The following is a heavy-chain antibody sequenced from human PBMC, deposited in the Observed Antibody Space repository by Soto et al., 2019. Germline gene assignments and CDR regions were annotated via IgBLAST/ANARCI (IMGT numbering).Heavy chain of an antibody. D-gene: IGHD2-2*01. CDR1: AGTFNRYT. Sequence: QVQLVQSGAEVKKPGSSVKVSCKGSAGTFNRYTITWVRQAPGQGLEWMGSIIPMFGIARDTQNFQARVTITADKSTRTASKELSSVRSAHRAVSQCPRHSRRSDLVTAAISATDVLRQRTT. CDR3: PRHSRRSDLVTAAISATDV. J-gene: IGHJ6*02. V-gene: IGHV1-69*02. CDR2: IIPMFGIA.